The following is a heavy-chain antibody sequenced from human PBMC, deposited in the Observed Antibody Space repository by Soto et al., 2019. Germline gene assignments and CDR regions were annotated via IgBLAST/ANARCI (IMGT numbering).Heavy chain of an antibody. V-gene: IGHV3-74*01. CDR2: IDPYDTGI. CDR1: GFTFSKYW. J-gene: IGHJ4*02. Sequence: EVHLVESGGGLVQPGGSLRLSCAASGFTFSKYWFHWVRQAPGKGLMWVSRIDPYDTGITYADSVKGRFTISRDNARNTLYLQMDSLTAENTAVYYCASDMTGADDYLGQGNLVTVSS. D-gene: IGHD3-9*01. CDR3: ASDMTGADDY.